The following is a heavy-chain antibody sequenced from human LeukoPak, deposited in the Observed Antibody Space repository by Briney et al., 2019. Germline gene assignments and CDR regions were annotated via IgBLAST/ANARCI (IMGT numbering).Heavy chain of an antibody. D-gene: IGHD3-22*01. V-gene: IGHV3-7*01. CDR2: MKEDGGKK. Sequence: GGSLRLSCAASGFTFTNYWMSWVRQAPGKGLEWVANMKEDGGKKYYVDSVKGRFTISRDNAKNSLYLQMDSLRAEDTAVYYCARDTPRQYYYDSSGDYWGQGTLVTVSS. J-gene: IGHJ4*02. CDR1: GFTFTNYW. CDR3: ARDTPRQYYYDSSGDY.